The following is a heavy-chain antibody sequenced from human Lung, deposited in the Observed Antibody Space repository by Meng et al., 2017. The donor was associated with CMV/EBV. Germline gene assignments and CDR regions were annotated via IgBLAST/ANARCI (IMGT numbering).Heavy chain of an antibody. CDR1: GYTFTGYY. CDR2: INPKTGGT. D-gene: IGHD1-14*01. V-gene: IGHV1-2*02. CDR3: ARDRSVIITENFDF. J-gene: IGHJ4*02. Sequence: ASVXVSXKASGYTFTGYYMYWVRQAPGQGLEWMGWINPKTGGTRYAQKFQGRVSMTRDTSISTAYMELSRLRSDDTAVYYCARDRSVIITENFDFWGQGTXVTVSS.